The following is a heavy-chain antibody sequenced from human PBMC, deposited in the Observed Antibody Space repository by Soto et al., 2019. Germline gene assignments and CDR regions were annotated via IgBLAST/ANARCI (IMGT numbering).Heavy chain of an antibody. J-gene: IGHJ4*02. V-gene: IGHV3-33*01. CDR1: GFTFSSYG. D-gene: IGHD3-22*01. CDR2: IWYDGSNK. Sequence: QVQLVESGGGVVQPGRSLRLSCAASGFTFSSYGMHWVRQAPGKGLEWVAVIWYDGSNKYYADSVKGRFTISRDNSKNTLYLQMNSLRAEDTAVYYCATPSDSSGYVYWGQGTLVTVSS. CDR3: ATPSDSSGYVY.